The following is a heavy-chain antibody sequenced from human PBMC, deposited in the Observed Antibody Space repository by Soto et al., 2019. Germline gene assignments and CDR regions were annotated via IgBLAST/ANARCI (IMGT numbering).Heavy chain of an antibody. J-gene: IGHJ4*02. CDR1: GFTFDDYA. CDR2: ISWNSGSI. V-gene: IGHV3-9*01. D-gene: IGHD2-15*01. Sequence: EVQLVESGGGLVQPGRSLRLSCAASGFTFDDYAMHWVRQAPGKGLEWVSGISWNSGSIGYADSVKGRFTISRDNAKNSLYLQMNSLRAEDTAVYYCAKGGGNPGWYFDYWGQGTLVTVSS. CDR3: AKGGGNPGWYFDY.